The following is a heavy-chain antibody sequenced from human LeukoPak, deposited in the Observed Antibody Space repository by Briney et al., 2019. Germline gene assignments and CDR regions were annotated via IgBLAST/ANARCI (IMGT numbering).Heavy chain of an antibody. V-gene: IGHV3-66*02. CDR1: GFTVSSNY. CDR2: IYSGGST. D-gene: IGHD3-22*01. Sequence: GGSLRLSCAASGFTVSSNYMSWVRQAPGKGLEWVSVIYSGGSTYYADSVKGRFTISRDNSKNTLYLRMNSLRAEDTAVYYCAILDHYDNSGPDGGPFDIWGQGTMVAVSS. CDR3: AILDHYDNSGPDGGPFDI. J-gene: IGHJ3*02.